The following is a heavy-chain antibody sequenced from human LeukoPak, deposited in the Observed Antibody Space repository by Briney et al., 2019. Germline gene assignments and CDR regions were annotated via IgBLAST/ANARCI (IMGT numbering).Heavy chain of an antibody. D-gene: IGHD4-23*01. CDR3: ARTGGGNSGIIDY. CDR1: GGSISSYY. J-gene: IGHJ4*02. CDR2: IYYSGST. V-gene: IGHV4-59*08. Sequence: SETLSLTCTVSGGSISSYYWSWIRQPPGKGLEWIGYIYYSGSTNYNPSLKSRVTISVDTSKNQFSLKLSSVTAADTAVYYCARTGGGNSGIIDYWGQGTLVTVSS.